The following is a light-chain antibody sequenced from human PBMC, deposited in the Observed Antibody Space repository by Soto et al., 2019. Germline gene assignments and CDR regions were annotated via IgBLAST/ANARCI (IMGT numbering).Light chain of an antibody. CDR2: EAS. CDR1: QSISTW. Sequence: DIQMTQSPSTLSASVGDRVTITCRASQSISTWLAWYQQKSGKAPKLLIHEASILESDVPSRFSGSGSGAEFTLTIRSLQPDEFATYYCQHYHSYPPTFGGGTKVEI. V-gene: IGKV1-5*03. J-gene: IGKJ4*01. CDR3: QHYHSYPPT.